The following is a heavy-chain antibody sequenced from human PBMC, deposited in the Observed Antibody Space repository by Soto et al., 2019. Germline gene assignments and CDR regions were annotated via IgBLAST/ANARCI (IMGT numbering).Heavy chain of an antibody. CDR3: AKRPLRGYSYGLYGMDV. D-gene: IGHD5-18*01. V-gene: IGHV3-23*01. CDR2: ISGSGGST. Sequence: GGSLRLSCAASGFTFRSYAMSWVRQAPGKGLELVSAISGSGGSTYYADSVKGRFTISRDNSKNTLYLQMNSLRAEDTAVYYCAKRPLRGYSYGLYGMDVWGQGTTVTVSS. CDR1: GFTFRSYA. J-gene: IGHJ6*02.